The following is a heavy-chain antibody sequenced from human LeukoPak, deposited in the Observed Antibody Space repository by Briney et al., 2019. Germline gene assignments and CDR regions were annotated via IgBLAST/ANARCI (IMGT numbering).Heavy chain of an antibody. Sequence: ASVKVSCKASGGTVSSYAISWVRQAPGQGLEWMGRIIPIFGTANYAQKFQGRVTITTDESTSTAYMELSRLRSEDTAVYYCTRDRLEITFGGVIVASEKDLCFDYWGQGTLVTVSS. CDR1: GGTVSSYA. J-gene: IGHJ4*02. CDR3: TRDRLEITFGGVIVASEKDLCFDY. CDR2: IIPIFGTA. V-gene: IGHV1-69*05. D-gene: IGHD3-16*02.